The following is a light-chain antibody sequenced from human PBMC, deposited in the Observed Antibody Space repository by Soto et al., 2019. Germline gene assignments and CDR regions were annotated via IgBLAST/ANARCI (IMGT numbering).Light chain of an antibody. V-gene: IGKV3-11*01. CDR1: QSVSSY. J-gene: IGKJ4*01. Sequence: EIVLTQSPATLSLSPGERATLSCRASQSVSSYLAWYQQKPGQAPRLLIYDASNRATGIPARFSGSGSGTDFTHTISIPEPEDFAVYYCQQRSNWLTFGGGTKVEIK. CDR2: DAS. CDR3: QQRSNWLT.